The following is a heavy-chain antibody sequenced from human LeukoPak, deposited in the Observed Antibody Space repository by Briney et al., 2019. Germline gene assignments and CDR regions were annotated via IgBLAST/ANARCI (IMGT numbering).Heavy chain of an antibody. D-gene: IGHD1-7*01. CDR1: GGSISSGGYH. CDR3: ARDLTGTTDRYYYYMDV. J-gene: IGHJ6*03. Sequence: SETLSLTCTVSGGSISSGGYHWSWIRQHPGKGLEWIGYIYYSGSTYYNPSLKSRVTISVDTSKNQFSLKLSSVTAADTAVYYCARDLTGTTDRYYYYMDVWGKGTTVTVSS. CDR2: IYYSGST. V-gene: IGHV4-31*03.